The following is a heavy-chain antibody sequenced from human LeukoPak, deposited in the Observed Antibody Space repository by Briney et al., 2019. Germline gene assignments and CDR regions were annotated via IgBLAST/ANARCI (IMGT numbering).Heavy chain of an antibody. Sequence: PSETLSLTCTVSGGSISSYYWSWIRQPPGKGLEWIGYIYYSGSTNYNPSLKSRVTISVDTSKNQFSLKLSSVTAADTAVYYCARGLSDYYDSSGQDAFDIWGQGTMVTVSS. CDR1: GGSISSYY. D-gene: IGHD3-22*01. CDR2: IYYSGST. CDR3: ARGLSDYYDSSGQDAFDI. V-gene: IGHV4-59*01. J-gene: IGHJ3*02.